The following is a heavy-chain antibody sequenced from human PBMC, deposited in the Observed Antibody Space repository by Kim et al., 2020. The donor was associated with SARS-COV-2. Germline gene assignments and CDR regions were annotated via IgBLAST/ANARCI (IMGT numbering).Heavy chain of an antibody. V-gene: IGHV4-59*01. J-gene: IGHJ4*02. D-gene: IGHD6-19*01. CDR3: ARVPTSGWGNFDY. Sequence: NYTPSLKSRVTISVDTSKNPFSRQLTSVTAADTAVYYCARVPTSGWGNFDYWRQGTLVTVSS.